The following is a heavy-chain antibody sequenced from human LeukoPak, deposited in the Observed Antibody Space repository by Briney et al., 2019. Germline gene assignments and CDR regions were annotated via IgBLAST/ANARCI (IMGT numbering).Heavy chain of an antibody. CDR3: ARGATYGSNSWTLRWDYFDS. J-gene: IGHJ4*02. D-gene: IGHD6-13*01. Sequence: GASLKLCGKWSGDTFKSYDVTWARQAPGQGLGWMGWVSTDTGNTNYAQSLQGSVTMTTDTSTTTAYMELRSLRSDDTAVYYCARGATYGSNSWTLRWDYFDSWGQGTLVTVSS. CDR2: VSTDTGNT. V-gene: IGHV1-18*01. CDR1: GDTFKSYD.